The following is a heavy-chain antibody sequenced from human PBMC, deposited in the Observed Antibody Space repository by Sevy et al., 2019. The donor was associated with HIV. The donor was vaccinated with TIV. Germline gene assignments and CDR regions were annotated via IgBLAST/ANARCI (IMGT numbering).Heavy chain of an antibody. CDR3: ARVVVTSGNEYYYGMDV. D-gene: IGHD2-21*02. J-gene: IGHJ6*02. Sequence: SETLSLTCTVSGGSVRSGAYYWSWVRQPPGKGLESIGYIYYSGNTNYNPSLKSRATLSVDTSKNQFSLKLNSMTAADTAVYYCARVVVTSGNEYYYGMDVWGQWTAVTVSS. V-gene: IGHV4-61*08. CDR2: IYYSGNT. CDR1: GGSVRSGAYY.